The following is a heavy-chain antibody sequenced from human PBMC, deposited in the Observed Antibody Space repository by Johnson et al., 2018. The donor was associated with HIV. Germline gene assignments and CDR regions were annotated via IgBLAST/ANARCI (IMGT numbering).Heavy chain of an antibody. V-gene: IGHV3-64*01. D-gene: IGHD2-8*01. CDR2: FGADGEST. Sequence: EVQLVESGGGVVQPGGSLRLSCAAFGFTFSYYGMHWVRQAPGKGLEYVSGFGADGESTYYANSVKGRFTVSRDNSKNTLYLQMGRLRSDDTALYFCTREGGNGQAFDIGGQGTWVTVSS. CDR3: TREGGNGQAFDI. CDR1: GFTFSYYG. J-gene: IGHJ3*02.